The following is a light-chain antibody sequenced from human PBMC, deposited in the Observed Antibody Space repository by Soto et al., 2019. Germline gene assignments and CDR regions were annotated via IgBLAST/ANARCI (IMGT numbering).Light chain of an antibody. CDR3: QQLNSYPIT. J-gene: IGKJ5*01. CDR1: QGISSY. V-gene: IGKV1-9*01. Sequence: IRLSLSPSFVSASVEDRVTITCRASQGISSYLAWYQQKPGKAPKLLIYAASTLQSGVPSRFSGSGSGTEFTLTISRLQPEDFATYYCQQLNSYPITFGQGARPEI. CDR2: AAS.